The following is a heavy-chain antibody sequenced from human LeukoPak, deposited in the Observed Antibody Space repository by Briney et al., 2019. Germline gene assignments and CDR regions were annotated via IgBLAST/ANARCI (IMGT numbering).Heavy chain of an antibody. CDR2: ISYDGSNK. V-gene: IGHV3-30*04. J-gene: IGHJ6*04. CDR3: AELGITMIGGV. CDR1: GFTFSSYA. Sequence: PGGSLRLPCAASGFTFSSYAMHWVRQAPGKGLEWVAVISYDGSNKYYADSVKGRFTISRDNSKNTLYLLMNSLRAEDTAVYHCAELGITMIGGVWGKGTTVTISS. D-gene: IGHD3-10*02.